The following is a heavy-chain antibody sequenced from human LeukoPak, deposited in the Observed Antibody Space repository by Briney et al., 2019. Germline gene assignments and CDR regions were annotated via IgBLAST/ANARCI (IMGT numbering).Heavy chain of an antibody. D-gene: IGHD5-12*01. CDR3: ARDFSQYSGYDWRGMTTVTTDDY. V-gene: IGHV1-46*01. CDR2: INPSGGST. CDR1: GYTFTSYY. J-gene: IGHJ4*02. Sequence: ASVKVSCKASGYTFTSYYMHWVRQAPGQGLEWMGIINPSGGSTSYAQKFQGRVTMTRDTSTSTVYMELSSLRSEDTAVYYCARDFSQYSGYDWRGMTTVTTDDYWGQGTLVTVSS.